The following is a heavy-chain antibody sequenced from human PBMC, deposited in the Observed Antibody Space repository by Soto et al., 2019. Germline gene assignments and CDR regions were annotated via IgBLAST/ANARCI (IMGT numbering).Heavy chain of an antibody. CDR2: ISGSGNYT. J-gene: IGHJ4*02. CDR1: GFTFSTYS. D-gene: IGHD6-19*01. V-gene: IGHV3-21*01. Sequence: PGGSLRLSCAASGFTFSTYSMNWVRQAPGKGLEWVSSISGSGNYTHYADFLRGRFTISRDNAKTSLYLQMNSLRAEDTAVYYCARVYSSLDYGIDYWGQGTLVTVSS. CDR3: ARVYSSLDYGIDY.